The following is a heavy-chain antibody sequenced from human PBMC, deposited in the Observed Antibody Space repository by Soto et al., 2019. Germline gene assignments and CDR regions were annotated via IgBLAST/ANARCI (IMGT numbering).Heavy chain of an antibody. CDR1: GFTVSSNY. CDR3: ARDRQSSGWLEDFDI. Sequence: EVQLVESGGGLVQPGGSLRLSCAASGFTVSSNYMSWVRQAPGKGLEWVSVIFTGGSTYYADSVKGRFTISRHSSMNTVYLQMDSLRAEDTDVYYCARDRQSSGWLEDFDIWGQGTMVTVSS. D-gene: IGHD6-19*01. V-gene: IGHV3-53*04. CDR2: IFTGGST. J-gene: IGHJ3*02.